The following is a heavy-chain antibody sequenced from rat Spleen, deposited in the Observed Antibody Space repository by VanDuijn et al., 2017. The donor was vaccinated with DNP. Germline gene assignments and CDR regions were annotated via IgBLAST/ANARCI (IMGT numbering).Heavy chain of an antibody. D-gene: IGHD1-11*01. CDR1: GFTFNNFW. J-gene: IGHJ3*01. Sequence: EVQLVESGGGLVQPGKSLKVSCDASGFTFNNFWMTWIRQVPGKGLEWVAAISNNGDDTYYPDSVKGRFTISRDNAKNILYLQMNSLKSEDTATYYCARQETTVYNWFAYWGQGTLVTVSS. V-gene: IGHV5-31*01. CDR2: ISNNGDDT. CDR3: ARQETTVYNWFAY.